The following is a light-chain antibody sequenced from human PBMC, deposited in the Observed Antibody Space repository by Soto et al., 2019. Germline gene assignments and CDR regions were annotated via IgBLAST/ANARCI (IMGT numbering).Light chain of an antibody. CDR1: SSKLESNT. J-gene: IGLJ3*02. Sequence: QSVLPQPPSASGTPGQRVTLSCSGSSSKLESNTVNWYQQLPGTAPKLLISSNNQRPSGVPDRFSGSKSGTSASLAISGLQSEDEADYYCAAWDDSLNGPVFGGGTKLTVL. V-gene: IGLV1-44*01. CDR2: SNN. CDR3: AAWDDSLNGPV.